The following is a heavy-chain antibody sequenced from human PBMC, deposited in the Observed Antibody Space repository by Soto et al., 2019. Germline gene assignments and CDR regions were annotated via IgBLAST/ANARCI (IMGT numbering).Heavy chain of an antibody. V-gene: IGHV4-59*01. CDR3: ARGPRIAAAGTGGHWFDP. J-gene: IGHJ5*02. D-gene: IGHD6-13*01. Sequence: PSETLSLTCTVSGGSISSYYWSWIRQPPGKGLEWIGYIYYSGSTNYNPSLKSRVTISVDTSKNQFSLKLSSVTAADTAVYYCARGPRIAAAGTGGHWFDPWGQGTLVTVSS. CDR2: IYYSGST. CDR1: GGSISSYY.